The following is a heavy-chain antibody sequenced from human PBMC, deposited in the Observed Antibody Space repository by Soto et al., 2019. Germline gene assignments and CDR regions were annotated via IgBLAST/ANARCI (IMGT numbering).Heavy chain of an antibody. V-gene: IGHV1-69*13. Sequence: SVKVSCKASGGTFSSYAISWVRQAPGQGLEWMGGIIPIFGTANYAQKFQGRVTITADESTSTAYMELSSLRSEDTAVYYCARDQPIAARTYDYYGMDVWGQGTTVTVSS. CDR1: GGTFSSYA. CDR2: IIPIFGTA. CDR3: ARDQPIAARTYDYYGMDV. D-gene: IGHD6-6*01. J-gene: IGHJ6*02.